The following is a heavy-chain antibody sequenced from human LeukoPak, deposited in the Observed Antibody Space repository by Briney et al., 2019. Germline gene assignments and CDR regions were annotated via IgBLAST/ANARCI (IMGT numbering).Heavy chain of an antibody. V-gene: IGHV4-38-2*02. CDR3: ARVSPAVAGYYFDS. D-gene: IGHD6-19*01. CDR1: GYSISSGYC. J-gene: IGHJ4*02. Sequence: SETLSLTCTVSGYSISSGYCWGLMRPAAGGVVELIGSIHNSRSTYYNPSPNSRVTISVYTSKNQFSLKLSSVTAADTAVYYYARVSPAVAGYYFDSWGQGTLVTVSS. CDR2: IHNSRST.